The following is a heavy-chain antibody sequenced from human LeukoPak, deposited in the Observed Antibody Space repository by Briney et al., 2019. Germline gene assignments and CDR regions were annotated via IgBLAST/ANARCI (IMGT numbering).Heavy chain of an antibody. CDR3: AKDSSSYDWGYMDV. J-gene: IGHJ6*03. V-gene: IGHV3-23*01. Sequence: GGSLRLSCAASGFTFSTYAMSLVRQAPGKRLEWVSLIGGSDGGTRYADSVKGRFTISRDNSKNTLYLEMNSLRAEDTAVYYCAKDSSSYDWGYMDVWGKGTTVTISS. CDR1: GFTFSTYA. CDR2: IGGSDGGT. D-gene: IGHD3-22*01.